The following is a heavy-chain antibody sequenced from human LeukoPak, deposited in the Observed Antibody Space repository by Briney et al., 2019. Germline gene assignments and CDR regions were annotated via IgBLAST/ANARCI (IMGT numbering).Heavy chain of an antibody. V-gene: IGHV4-59*01. Sequence: PSETLSLTCSVSGASTSTSYWSWIRQPPGRGLELIACIANNGDSNYHPSLKSRVTVSLDTSKNQLSLRVTSVTAADTAVYFCTRGTRAPDYWGQGTLVTVSS. D-gene: IGHD3/OR15-3a*01. CDR1: GASTSTSY. CDR3: TRGTRAPDY. J-gene: IGHJ4*02. CDR2: IANNGDS.